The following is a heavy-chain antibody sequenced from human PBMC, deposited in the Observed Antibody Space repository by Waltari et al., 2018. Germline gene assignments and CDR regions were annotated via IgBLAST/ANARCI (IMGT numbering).Heavy chain of an antibody. J-gene: IGHJ3*02. V-gene: IGHV4-34*01. CDR2: ITHSGST. CDR3: ARAVRYFDWSLRGAFDI. Sequence: QVQLQQWGAGLLKPSETLSLTCAVDGGSFSDYYWSWIRQSPGKGLEWIGEITHSGSTNYNPSLKSRVSISVETSKNQFSLKLSSVTAADTAVYYCARAVRYFDWSLRGAFDIWGQGTMVSVSS. D-gene: IGHD3-9*01. CDR1: GGSFSDYY.